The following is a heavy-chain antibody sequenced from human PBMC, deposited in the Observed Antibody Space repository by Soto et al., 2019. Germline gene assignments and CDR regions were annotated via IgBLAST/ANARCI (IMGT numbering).Heavy chain of an antibody. D-gene: IGHD3-22*01. CDR3: MLGSGWKDFDY. CDR1: GGSITSSSYY. V-gene: IGHV4-39*01. Sequence: QLQLQESGPGLVKPSETLSLTCTVSGGSITSSSYYWGWIRQPPGKGLEWIGNISYSGSTYYNPSLKRRVTISVDTSKNQFSLKLSSVTAADTAVYYCMLGSGWKDFDYWGQGTLVTVSS. CDR2: ISYSGST. J-gene: IGHJ4*02.